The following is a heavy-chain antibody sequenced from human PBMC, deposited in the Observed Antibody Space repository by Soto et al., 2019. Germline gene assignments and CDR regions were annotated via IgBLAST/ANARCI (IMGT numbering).Heavy chain of an antibody. CDR3: AKDSYGDPTAEYLQH. J-gene: IGHJ1*01. V-gene: IGHV3-23*01. CDR2: ISGSGGST. D-gene: IGHD4-17*01. Sequence: GGSLRLSCAASGFTFSSYAMSWVRQAPGKGLEWVSAISGSGGSTYYADSVKGRFTISRDNSKNTLYLQMNSLRAEDTAVYYCAKDSYGDPTAEYLQHWGQGTLVTVSS. CDR1: GFTFSSYA.